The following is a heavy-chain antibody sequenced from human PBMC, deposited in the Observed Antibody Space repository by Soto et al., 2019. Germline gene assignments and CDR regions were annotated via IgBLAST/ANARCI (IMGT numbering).Heavy chain of an antibody. D-gene: IGHD3-22*01. Sequence: ASVKVSCKASGGTFSSYDINWVRQATGQGLEWMGWMNPNSGNTGYAQKFQGRVTMTRNTSISTAYMELSSLRSEDTAVYYCARGFYYYDSSGYYLVRAFDIWGQGTMVTVSS. V-gene: IGHV1-8*02. CDR2: MNPNSGNT. CDR1: GGTFSSYD. CDR3: ARGFYYYDSSGYYLVRAFDI. J-gene: IGHJ3*02.